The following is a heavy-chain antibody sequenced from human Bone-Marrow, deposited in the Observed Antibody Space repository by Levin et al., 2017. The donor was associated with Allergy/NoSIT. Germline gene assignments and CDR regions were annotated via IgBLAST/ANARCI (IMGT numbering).Heavy chain of an antibody. D-gene: IGHD2-21*02. Sequence: PGGSLRLSCAASGITFRDAWMSWVRQAPGKGLEWVGRIKSKTDGGTTDYAAPVKGRFTISRDDSKNTLYLQMNSLKIDDTAVYYCTTRIVVVTAKLHFDYWGQGTLVTVSS. V-gene: IGHV3-15*01. CDR3: TTRIVVVTAKLHFDY. CDR1: GITFRDAW. CDR2: IKSKTDGGTT. J-gene: IGHJ4*02.